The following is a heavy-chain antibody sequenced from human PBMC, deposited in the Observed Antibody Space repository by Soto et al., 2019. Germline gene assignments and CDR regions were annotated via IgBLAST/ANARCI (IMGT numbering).Heavy chain of an antibody. V-gene: IGHV1-18*01. D-gene: IGHD6-6*01. CDR3: AREMEGIAARIFDY. Sequence: GSSVKVSCKASSYIFTSYGISWVRQAPGQGLEWMGWISVYNGYTNYVQKLQGRVTMTTDTSTSTAYMELRSLRSDDTAVYYCAREMEGIAARIFDYWGQGTLDIVSS. CDR2: ISVYNGYT. J-gene: IGHJ4*02. CDR1: SYIFTSYG.